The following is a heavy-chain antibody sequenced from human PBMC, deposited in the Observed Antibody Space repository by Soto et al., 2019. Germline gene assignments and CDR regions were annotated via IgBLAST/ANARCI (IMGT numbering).Heavy chain of an antibody. CDR2: ISSNGGST. CDR1: GFTFSSYA. D-gene: IGHD5-12*01. J-gene: IGHJ6*02. V-gene: IGHV3-64*02. CDR3: ARGGRGYDLPFPYYYYGMDV. Sequence: GGSLRLSCAASGFTFSSYAMHWVRQAPGKGLEYVSAISSNGGSTYYADSVKGRFTISRDNSKNTLYLQMGSLRAEDMAVYYCARGGRGYDLPFPYYYYGMDVWGQVTTVTVSS.